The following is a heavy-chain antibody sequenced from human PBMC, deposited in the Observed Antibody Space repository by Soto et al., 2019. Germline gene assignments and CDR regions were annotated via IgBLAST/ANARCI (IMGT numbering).Heavy chain of an antibody. J-gene: IGHJ4*02. CDR3: TTAGALRWPPYYFDY. D-gene: IGHD4-17*01. CDR2: IKSKTDGGTT. V-gene: IGHV3-15*01. Sequence: EVQLVESGGGLVKPGGSLRLSCAASGFTFSNAWMSWVRQAPGKGLEWVGRIKSKTDGGTTDYAAPVKGRFTISRDDSKNTLYLLMNSLKTEDTAVYYCTTAGALRWPPYYFDYWGQGTLVTVSS. CDR1: GFTFSNAW.